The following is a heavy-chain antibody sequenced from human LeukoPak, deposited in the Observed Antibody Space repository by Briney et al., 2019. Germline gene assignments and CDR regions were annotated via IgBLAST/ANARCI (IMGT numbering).Heavy chain of an antibody. V-gene: IGHV3-7*01. CDR3: ARGGITMIVVDAFDI. D-gene: IGHD3-22*01. CDR1: GFTFSSYW. Sequence: PGGSLRLSCAASGFTFSSYWMSWVRQAPGKGLEWVANIKQDGSEKYYVDSVKGRFTISRDNAKNSLHLQMNSLRAEDTAVYYCARGGITMIVVDAFDIWGQGTLVTVSS. CDR2: IKQDGSEK. J-gene: IGHJ4*02.